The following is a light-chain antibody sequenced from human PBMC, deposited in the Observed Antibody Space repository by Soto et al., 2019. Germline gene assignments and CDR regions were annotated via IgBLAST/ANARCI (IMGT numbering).Light chain of an antibody. CDR1: QTMDSF. V-gene: IGKV1-39*01. CDR3: QQSYT. Sequence: DIQMTQSPSSLSASVGDRVIITCRPSQTMDSFLNWYQQKPGRAPKLLIYATSSLQTGVPARFSGSESGTEFTLTISNLQPEDSATYFCQQSYTFGQGTRWISN. J-gene: IGKJ2*01. CDR2: ATS.